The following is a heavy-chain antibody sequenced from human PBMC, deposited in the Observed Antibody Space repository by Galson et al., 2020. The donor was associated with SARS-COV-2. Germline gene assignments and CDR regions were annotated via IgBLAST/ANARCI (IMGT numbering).Heavy chain of an antibody. CDR2: IYYSGST. D-gene: IGHD3-10*01. J-gene: IGHJ4*02. Sequence: SETLSLTCTVSGGSISSSSYYWGWIRQPPGKGLEWIGSIYYSGSTYYNPSLKSRVTISVDTSKNQFSLKLSSVTAADTAVYYCATEILGYGSDLDYWGQGTLVTVSS. CDR3: ATEILGYGSDLDY. V-gene: IGHV4-39*07. CDR1: GGSISSSSYY.